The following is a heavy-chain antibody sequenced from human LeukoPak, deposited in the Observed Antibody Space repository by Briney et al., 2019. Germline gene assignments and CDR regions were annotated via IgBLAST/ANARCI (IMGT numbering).Heavy chain of an antibody. CDR2: IGGSGDKT. D-gene: IGHD6-19*01. J-gene: IGHJ4*02. Sequence: GGSLRLSCAASGFTFNTNAISWVRQAPATGQEWVSTIGGSGDKTFYADSVKGRFTISRDNSKNMLHLQMSSLTGEDTALYYCVRRGDASSGWGDHDYWGQGALVTVSS. V-gene: IGHV3-23*01. CDR3: VRRGDASSGWGDHDY. CDR1: GFTFNTNA.